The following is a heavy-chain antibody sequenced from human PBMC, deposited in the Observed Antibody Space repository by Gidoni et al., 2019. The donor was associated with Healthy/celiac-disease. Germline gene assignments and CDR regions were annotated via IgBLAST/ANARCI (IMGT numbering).Heavy chain of an antibody. D-gene: IGHD5-12*01. J-gene: IGHJ5*02. V-gene: IGHV4-34*01. CDR3: ARGNKSWIALRYWFDP. CDR1: GGSFSGYY. CDR2: INHSGST. Sequence: QVQLQQWGAGLLKPSETLSLTCAVYGGSFSGYYWSWIRQPPGKGLEWIGEINHSGSTNYNPSLKSRVTISVDTSKNQFSLKLSSVTAADTAVYYCARGNKSWIALRYWFDPWGQGTLVTVSS.